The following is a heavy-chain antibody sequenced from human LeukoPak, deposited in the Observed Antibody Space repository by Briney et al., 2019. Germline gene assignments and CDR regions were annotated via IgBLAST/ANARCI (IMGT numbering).Heavy chain of an antibody. CDR2: VSGSGGDT. Sequence: GGSLRLSCAASGFTFSNYAMNWVRQAPGKGLEWVSAVSGSGGDTFYADSVKGRFTISRDSSKNTLYLQMNSLRAEDTAVYYCARDQILPSSGYYLHWGQGTLVTVSS. D-gene: IGHD3-22*01. CDR3: ARDQILPSSGYYLH. J-gene: IGHJ4*02. CDR1: GFTFSNYA. V-gene: IGHV3-23*01.